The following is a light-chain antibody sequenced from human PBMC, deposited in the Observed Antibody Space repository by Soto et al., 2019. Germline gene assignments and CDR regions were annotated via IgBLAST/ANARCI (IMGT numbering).Light chain of an antibody. J-gene: IGKJ5*01. V-gene: IGKV3-15*01. CDR1: QSVSSN. Sequence: ELVMTQSPATLSVSPGERATLSCRAIQSVSSNLACYQQKPGQAPRLLIYGASTRATGIPARFSGSGSGTEFTLTLSSLQSEDFAVYYWQQYNNSITFGQGTRLEIK. CDR2: GAS. CDR3: QQYNNSIT.